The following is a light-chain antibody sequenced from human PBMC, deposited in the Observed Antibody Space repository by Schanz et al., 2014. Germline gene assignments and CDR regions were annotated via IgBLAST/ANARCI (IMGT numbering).Light chain of an antibody. CDR3: QHYYNWPRT. Sequence: EIVLTQSPATLSLSPGERATLSCRASQSVSRYLAWYQQKFGQAPRLLMYGVSNRATGIPARFSGSGSGTEFALTISSLQSEDFAVYYCQHYYNWPRTFGQGTKVEIK. CDR2: GVS. CDR1: QSVSRY. J-gene: IGKJ1*01. V-gene: IGKV3-15*01.